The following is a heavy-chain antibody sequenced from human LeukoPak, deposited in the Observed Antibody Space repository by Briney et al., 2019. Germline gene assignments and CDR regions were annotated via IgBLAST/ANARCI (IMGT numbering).Heavy chain of an antibody. Sequence: GGSLRLSCVASGFTFSNFAMSWVRQAPGKGLEWVSLIIGSSGDTFYADSVKGRFTISRDNSKNRLYLQMNSLRAEDTAVYFCAKFEGATIPGWFNDYWGQGILVTVSS. CDR3: AKFEGATIPGWFNDY. CDR1: GFTFSNFA. V-gene: IGHV3-23*01. J-gene: IGHJ4*02. D-gene: IGHD6-19*01. CDR2: IIGSSGDT.